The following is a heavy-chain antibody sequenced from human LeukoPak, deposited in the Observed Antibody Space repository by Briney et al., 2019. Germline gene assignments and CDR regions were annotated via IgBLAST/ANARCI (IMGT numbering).Heavy chain of an antibody. CDR3: AREGRDSSSWTEPDFDY. D-gene: IGHD6-13*01. Sequence: GGSLRLSCAASGFTFSSYWMHWVRQAPGKGLVWVSRINSDGSSTSYADSVKGRFTISRDNAKNTLYLQMNSLRAEDTAVYYCAREGRDSSSWTEPDFDYWGQGTLVTVSS. CDR1: GFTFSSYW. J-gene: IGHJ4*02. CDR2: INSDGSST. V-gene: IGHV3-74*01.